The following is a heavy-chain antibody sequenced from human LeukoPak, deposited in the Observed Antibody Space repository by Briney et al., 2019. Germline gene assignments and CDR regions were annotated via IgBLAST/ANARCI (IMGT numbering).Heavy chain of an antibody. Sequence: GSLRLSCAASGFTFSSYSMNWVRQAPGKGLEWVSYISSSSSTIYYADSVRGRFTISRDNAKNSLYLQMNSLRAEDTAVYYCARALLWFGENWFDPWGQGTLVTVSS. CDR3: ARALLWFGENWFDP. J-gene: IGHJ5*02. D-gene: IGHD3-10*01. CDR1: GFTFSSYS. V-gene: IGHV3-48*04. CDR2: ISSSSSTI.